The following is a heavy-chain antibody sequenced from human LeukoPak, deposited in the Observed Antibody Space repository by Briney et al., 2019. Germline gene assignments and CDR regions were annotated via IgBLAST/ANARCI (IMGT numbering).Heavy chain of an antibody. V-gene: IGHV3-7*01. D-gene: IGHD3-16*01. CDR3: ARAFS. Sequence: AGGSLRLSCAASGFRLSSQWMSWVRQAPGKGPEWVANIKEDGSQKSYVDSVKGRFTISRDNAKNSLYLQMNSLRAEDTAVYYCARAFSWGQGTLVTVSS. CDR2: IKEDGSQK. J-gene: IGHJ5*02. CDR1: GFRLSSQW.